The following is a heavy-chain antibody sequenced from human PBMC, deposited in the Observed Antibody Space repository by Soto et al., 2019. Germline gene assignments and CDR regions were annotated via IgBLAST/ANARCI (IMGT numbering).Heavy chain of an antibody. CDR3: ARDQGVAGAGITWFDP. CDR1: GASMSSYH. V-gene: IGHV4-4*07. D-gene: IGHD6-13*01. CDR2: IHSSGST. Sequence: PADPLSLTFTVSGASMSSYHWSWIRQPAGKGLEWIGHIHSSGSTNYNPSLESRVTMSDDTSKNEFSLRLMSLTAADTVVYYCARDQGVAGAGITWFDPWGQGSLVTVSS. J-gene: IGHJ5*02.